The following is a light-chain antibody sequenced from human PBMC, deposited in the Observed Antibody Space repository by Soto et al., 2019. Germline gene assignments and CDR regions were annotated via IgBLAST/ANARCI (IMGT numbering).Light chain of an antibody. J-gene: IGLJ1*01. CDR3: YSYAGSLYV. Sequence: QSALTQPRSVSGSPGQSVTISCTGTSSDVGGYNYVSWYQQHPGKAPKLMIYDVSKRPSGVPDRFSGSKSGNTASLTISGLQAEDDADYYCYSYAGSLYVFGTGTKLTVL. CDR2: DVS. V-gene: IGLV2-11*01. CDR1: SSDVGGYNY.